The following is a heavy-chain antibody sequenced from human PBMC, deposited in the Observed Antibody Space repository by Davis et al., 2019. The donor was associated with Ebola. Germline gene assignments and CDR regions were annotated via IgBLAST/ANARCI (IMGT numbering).Heavy chain of an antibody. D-gene: IGHD6-13*01. CDR2: IYYSGST. Sequence: MPSETLSLTCTVSGGSISSYYWSWIRQPPGKGLEWIGYIYYSGSTNYNPSLKSRVTISVDTSKNQFSLKLSSVTAADTAVYYCARDRTWIAAVGYRGGWFDPWGQGTLVTVSS. CDR3: ARDRTWIAAVGYRGGWFDP. J-gene: IGHJ5*02. CDR1: GGSISSYY. V-gene: IGHV4-59*01.